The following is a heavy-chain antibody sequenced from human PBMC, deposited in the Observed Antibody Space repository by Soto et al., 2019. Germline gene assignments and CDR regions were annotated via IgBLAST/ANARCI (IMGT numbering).Heavy chain of an antibody. CDR3: ARLTYLNTWPGFDY. V-gene: IGHV1-69*12. J-gene: IGHJ4*02. CDR2: IIPFFNTA. Sequence: QVQLVQSGAEVKQPGSSVKVSCKAAGGTFNRSAISWVRQAPGQGLEWMGGIIPFFNTANSAQKFQGRVTFTADETTATVYMELSSLRADDTAIYYCARLTYLNTWPGFDYWGQGTLVNVSS. CDR1: GGTFNRSA. D-gene: IGHD1-20*01.